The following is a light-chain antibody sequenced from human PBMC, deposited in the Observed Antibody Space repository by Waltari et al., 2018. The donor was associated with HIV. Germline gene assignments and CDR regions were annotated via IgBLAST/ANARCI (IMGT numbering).Light chain of an antibody. V-gene: IGLV1-44*01. J-gene: IGLJ2*01. CDR1: SSNIGSHS. Sequence: QSVLTQPPSASGTPGQRVTISCSGSSSNIGSHSVNWYQQLPGTAPKLLIYTNDQRPSVVPDRFSGSKSGTSASLAITGLQSKDEADYYCAAWDDSLIGVIFGGGTKLTVL. CDR2: TND. CDR3: AAWDDSLIGVI.